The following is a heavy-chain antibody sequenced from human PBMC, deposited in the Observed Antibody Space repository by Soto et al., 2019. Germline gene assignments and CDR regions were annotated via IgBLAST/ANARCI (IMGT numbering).Heavy chain of an antibody. CDR3: ARGLSGSIGY. Sequence: WGSLRLSCAACGFTFCSYSMTWVRQAPGKGLEWVSSISSSSSYIYYADSVKGRFTISRDNAKNSLYLQMNSLRAEDTAVYYCARGLSGSIGYCGQGTLVTVSS. V-gene: IGHV3-21*01. J-gene: IGHJ4*02. D-gene: IGHD3-16*02. CDR1: GFTFCSYS. CDR2: ISSSSSYI.